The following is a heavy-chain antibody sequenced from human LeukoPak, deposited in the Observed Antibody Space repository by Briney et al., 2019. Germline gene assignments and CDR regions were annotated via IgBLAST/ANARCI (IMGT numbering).Heavy chain of an antibody. V-gene: IGHV3-23*01. Sequence: PGGSLRLSCAATGFTFSSSAMGWGRPAPGNGLEWVSAIHGSGGRPYYADSVKGRFTISRDNSKNTLYLQMNSLRAEDTAVYYCARKRDIVVVPAAIGLANWFDPWGQGTLVTVSS. J-gene: IGHJ5*02. CDR2: IHGSGGRP. D-gene: IGHD2-2*01. CDR1: GFTFSSSA. CDR3: ARKRDIVVVPAAIGLANWFDP.